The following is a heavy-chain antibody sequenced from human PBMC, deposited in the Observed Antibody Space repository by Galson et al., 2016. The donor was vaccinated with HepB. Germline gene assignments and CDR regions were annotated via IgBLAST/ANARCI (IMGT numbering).Heavy chain of an antibody. CDR3: AKSVLEYDILTGYYRRGADY. CDR1: GFAFSSYA. J-gene: IGHJ4*02. D-gene: IGHD3-9*01. CDR2: SGSGGPT. Sequence: SLRLSCAASGFAFSSYAMSWVRQAPGKGLEWVSSSGSGGPTYYAASAKGRFTIPRDNSNNTLFLQMHSLRADDTAVYYCAKSVLEYDILTGYYRRGADYWGQGTLVTVSS. V-gene: IGHV3-23*01.